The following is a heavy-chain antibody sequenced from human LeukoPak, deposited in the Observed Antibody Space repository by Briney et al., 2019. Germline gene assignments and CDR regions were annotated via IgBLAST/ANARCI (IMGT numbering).Heavy chain of an antibody. V-gene: IGHV4-34*01. CDR3: ARGGYSDFDY. D-gene: IGHD4-11*01. CDR2: INHSGST. J-gene: IGHJ4*02. CDR1: GGSFSGYY. Sequence: SETLSLTCAVYGGSFSGYYWSWIRQPPGKGLEWLGEINHSGSTNYNPSLKSRVTISVDTSKNQFSLKLSSVTAADTAVYYCARGGYSDFDYWGQGTLVTVSS.